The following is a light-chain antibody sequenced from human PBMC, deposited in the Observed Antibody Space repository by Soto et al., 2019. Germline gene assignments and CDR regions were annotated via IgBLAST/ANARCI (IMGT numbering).Light chain of an antibody. CDR2: KAS. V-gene: IGKV1-5*03. CDR1: QSISSW. CDR3: QQYNSYSPET. Sequence: DIQMTQSPSALSASVGDRVTITGRASQSISSWLAWYQQKPGKAPKLLIYKASSLESGVPSRFSGSGSGTEFTLTISSLQPDDFATYYCQQYNSYSPETFGQGTKVEIK. J-gene: IGKJ1*01.